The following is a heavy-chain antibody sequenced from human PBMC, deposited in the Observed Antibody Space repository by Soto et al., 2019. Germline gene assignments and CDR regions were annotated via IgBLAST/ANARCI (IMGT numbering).Heavy chain of an antibody. V-gene: IGHV3-23*01. J-gene: IGHJ5*02. D-gene: IGHD3-10*01. CDR2: ISGSGGST. CDR3: AKDSDVYYYGSGSYSAYNWFDP. CDR1: GFTFSSYA. Sequence: PGGSLRLSCAASGFTFSSYAMSWVRQAPGKGLEWVSAISGSGGSTYYADSVKGRFTISRDNSKNTLYLQMNSLRAEDTAVYYCAKDSDVYYYGSGSYSAYNWFDPWGQGTLVTVSS.